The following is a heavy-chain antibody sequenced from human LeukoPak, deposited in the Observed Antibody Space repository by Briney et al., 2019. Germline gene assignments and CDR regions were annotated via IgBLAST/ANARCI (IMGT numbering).Heavy chain of an antibody. CDR2: IYPGDSDT. V-gene: IGHV5-51*01. CDR1: GYSFTSYW. D-gene: IGHD3-3*01. Sequence: GESLKISCKSSGYSFTSYWIGWVRQMPGKGLEWMGIIYPGDSDTRYSPSFQGQVTISADKSISTAYLQWSSLKASDTAMYYCARRNDFWSGYFDYWGQGTLVTVSS. J-gene: IGHJ4*02. CDR3: ARRNDFWSGYFDY.